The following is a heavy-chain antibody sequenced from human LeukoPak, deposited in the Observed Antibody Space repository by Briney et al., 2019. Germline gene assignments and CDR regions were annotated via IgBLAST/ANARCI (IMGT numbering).Heavy chain of an antibody. CDR2: IIPILGIA. CDR1: GGTFSSYA. Sequence: SVKVSCKASGGTFSSYAISWVRQAPGQGLEWMGRIIPILGIANYAQKFQGRVTITADKSTSTVYMELSSLRSEDTAVYYCARGDCGGDCNYYYYGMDVWGQGTTVTVSS. V-gene: IGHV1-69*04. CDR3: ARGDCGGDCNYYYYGMDV. J-gene: IGHJ6*02. D-gene: IGHD2-21*02.